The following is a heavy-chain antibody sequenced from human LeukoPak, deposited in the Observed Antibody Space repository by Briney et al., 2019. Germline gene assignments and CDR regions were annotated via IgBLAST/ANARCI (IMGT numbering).Heavy chain of an antibody. J-gene: IGHJ6*02. CDR1: GYTFTSYD. CDR2: MNPNSGNT. D-gene: IGHD3-3*01. CDR3: TGGRKVDYDFWRERYYYYGMDV. Sequence: WASVTVSCKASGYTFTSYDINWVRQATGQGLEWMGWMNPNSGNTGYARKFQGRVTMTRNTSISTAYMDLSSLRSEDTAVYYCTGGRKVDYDFWRERYYYYGMDVWGQGTTVTVSS. V-gene: IGHV1-8*01.